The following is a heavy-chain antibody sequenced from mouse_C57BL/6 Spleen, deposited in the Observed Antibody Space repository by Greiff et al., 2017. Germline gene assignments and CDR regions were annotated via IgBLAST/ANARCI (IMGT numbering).Heavy chain of an antibody. CDR1: GYTFTSYW. J-gene: IGHJ2*01. CDR2: IHPTSGST. D-gene: IGHD4-1*01. V-gene: IGHV1-64*01. Sequence: QVQLQQPGAELVKPGASVKLSCKASGYTFTSYWMHWVKQRPGQGLEWIGMIHPTSGSTNYNEKFKSKATLTVDKSSSSDYMQLSSLTSEDSAVYYDASSNWGHYYFDYGGQGTTVTVSS. CDR3: ASSNWGHYYFDY.